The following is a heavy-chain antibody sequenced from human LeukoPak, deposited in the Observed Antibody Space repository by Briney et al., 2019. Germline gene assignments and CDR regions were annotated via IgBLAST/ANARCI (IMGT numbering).Heavy chain of an antibody. CDR1: GFTFSSYA. D-gene: IGHD3-22*01. Sequence: GGSLRLSCAASGFTFSSYAMSWVRQAPGKGLEWVSGITGSGDTMHHIDSVKGRFTISRDNSRNTLFLQMNSLRVEDTALYFCARAYGYSGYFQLPIDYWGRGTLVTVSS. V-gene: IGHV3-23*01. CDR3: ARAYGYSGYFQLPIDY. CDR2: ITGSGDTM. J-gene: IGHJ4*02.